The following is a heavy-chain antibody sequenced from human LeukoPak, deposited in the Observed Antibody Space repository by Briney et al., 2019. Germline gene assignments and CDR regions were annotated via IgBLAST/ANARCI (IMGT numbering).Heavy chain of an antibody. CDR3: ARERTYYYDSSGYCDY. D-gene: IGHD3-22*01. J-gene: IGHJ4*02. Sequence: SETLSLTCTVSGVSISSSNSYWGWIRQPPGKGLEWIGSIYYSGSTYYNPSLKSRVTISVDTSKNQFSLRLSSVTAADTAMYYCARERTYYYDSSGYCDYWGQGTLVTVSS. CDR2: IYYSGST. CDR1: GVSISSSNSY. V-gene: IGHV4-39*07.